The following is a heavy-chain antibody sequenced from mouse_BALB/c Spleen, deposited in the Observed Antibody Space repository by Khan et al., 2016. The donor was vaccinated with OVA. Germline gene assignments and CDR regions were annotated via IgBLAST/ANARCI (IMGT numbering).Heavy chain of an antibody. J-gene: IGHJ3*01. V-gene: IGHV1S81*02. CDR3: TRSAYGDPFAY. CDR1: GYTFTSYY. CDR2: INPSDGGT. D-gene: IGHD2-13*01. Sequence: QVQLQQPGAELVKPGTSVKLSCKASGYTFTSYYMYWVKKRPGQGLEWIGGINPSDGGTIFNEKFKSKATLTVDKSSSTAYMQLSSLASEDSAVYSCTRSAYGDPFAYWGQGTLVTVSA.